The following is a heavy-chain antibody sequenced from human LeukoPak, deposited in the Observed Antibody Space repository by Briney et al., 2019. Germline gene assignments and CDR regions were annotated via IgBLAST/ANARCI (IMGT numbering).Heavy chain of an antibody. V-gene: IGHV1-2*02. D-gene: IGHD2-2*01. CDR2: INPNSGGT. CDR1: GYTFTGYY. J-gene: IGHJ4*02. CDR3: ARGEGHIVVVPAAICY. Sequence: ASVKVSCTASGYTFTGYYMHWVRQAPGQGLEWMGWINPNSGGTNYAQKFQGRVTMTRDTSISTAYMELSRLRSDDTAVYYCARGEGHIVVVPAAICYWGQGTLVTVSS.